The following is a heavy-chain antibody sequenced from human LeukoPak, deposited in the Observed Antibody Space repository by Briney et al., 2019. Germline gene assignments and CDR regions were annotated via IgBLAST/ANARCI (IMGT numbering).Heavy chain of an antibody. CDR3: ARGTIVRSLDY. CDR1: GGSISSSSYY. CDR2: IYYSGST. J-gene: IGHJ4*02. D-gene: IGHD3-10*02. Sequence: SETLSLTCTVSGGSISSSSYYWGWIRQPPGKGLEWIGSIYYSGSTYYNPSLKSRVTISVDTSKNQFSLKLSSVTAADTAVYYCARGTIVRSLDYWGQGSLVTVSS. V-gene: IGHV4-39*07.